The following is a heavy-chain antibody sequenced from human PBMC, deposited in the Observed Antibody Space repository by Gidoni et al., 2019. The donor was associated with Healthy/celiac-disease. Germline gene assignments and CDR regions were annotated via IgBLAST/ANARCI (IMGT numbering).Heavy chain of an antibody. CDR1: GFTFSSYA. CDR3: ARDRVPGAFDI. J-gene: IGHJ3*02. V-gene: IGHV3-30*01. CDR2: ISYDGSNK. Sequence: QVQLVESGGGVVQPGRSLGLSCAASGFTFSSYAMHWVRQAPGKGLEWVAVISYDGSNKYYADSVKGRFTISRDNSKNTLYLQMNSLRAEDTAVYYCARDRVPGAFDIWGQGTMVTASS. D-gene: IGHD7-27*01.